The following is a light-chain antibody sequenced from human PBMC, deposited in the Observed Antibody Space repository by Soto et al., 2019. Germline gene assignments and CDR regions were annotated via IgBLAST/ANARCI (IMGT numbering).Light chain of an antibody. CDR3: MLLFSGAWV. J-gene: IGLJ3*02. V-gene: IGLV7-46*01. Sequence: QAVVTQEPSLTVSPGGTVTLTCGSSTGTVTSGHLPYWFHQRPGQAPVTLIYDTANRHSWTPARFSGSLLGDKAALTLTGAQPEDEGEYYCMLLFSGAWVFGGGTQLTVL. CDR1: TGTVTSGHL. CDR2: DTA.